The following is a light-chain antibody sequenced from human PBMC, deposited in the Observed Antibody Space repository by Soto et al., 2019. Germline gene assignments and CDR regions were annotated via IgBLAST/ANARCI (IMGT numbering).Light chain of an antibody. CDR1: SSNIGSNT. CDR3: AAWDDSLNGYV. CDR2: SNN. J-gene: IGLJ1*01. Sequence: QSVLTQPPSASGTPGPRVTISCSGSSSNIGSNTVNWYQQLPGTAPKLIIYSNNQRPSGVPDRFSGSKSGTSASLAISGLQSEDEADYYCAAWDDSLNGYVFGTGTKLTVL. V-gene: IGLV1-44*01.